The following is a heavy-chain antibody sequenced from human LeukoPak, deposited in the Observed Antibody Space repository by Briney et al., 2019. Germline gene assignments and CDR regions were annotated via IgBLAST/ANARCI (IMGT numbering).Heavy chain of an antibody. V-gene: IGHV3-48*03. CDR2: ISSSGSTI. CDR1: GFTFSSYE. CDR3: ARDGSGRVPEMSAPDY. Sequence: GGSLRLSCAASGFTFSSYEMIWVRQAPGKGLEWVSYISSSGSTIYYADSVKGRFTISRDNAKNSLYLQMNSLRAEDTAVYYCARDGSGRVPEMSAPDYWGQGTLVTISS. D-gene: IGHD3-10*01. J-gene: IGHJ4*02.